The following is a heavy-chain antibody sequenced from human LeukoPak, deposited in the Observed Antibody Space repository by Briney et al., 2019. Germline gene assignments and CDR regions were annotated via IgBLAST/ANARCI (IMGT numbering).Heavy chain of an antibody. Sequence: SETLSLTCTASGGSISSGSNYWGRIRQQPGKDLDWIGYIHNTGRTDYNQSLKSRVIISVDTSKNRFSLRLSSVTAADTALYYCARKNDYGDSYYMDVWGKGTTVTVSS. D-gene: IGHD4-17*01. CDR2: IHNTGRT. V-gene: IGHV4-31*03. CDR3: ARKNDYGDSYYMDV. CDR1: GGSISSGSNY. J-gene: IGHJ6*03.